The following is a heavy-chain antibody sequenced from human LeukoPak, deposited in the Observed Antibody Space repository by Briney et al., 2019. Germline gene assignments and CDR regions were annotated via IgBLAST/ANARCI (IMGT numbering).Heavy chain of an antibody. V-gene: IGHV4-39*07. D-gene: IGHD1-26*01. CDR2: IYYSGTT. J-gene: IGHJ4*02. Sequence: SETLSLTCTVSGGSISSSSNYWGWIRQPPGKGLEWIGSIYYSGTTYYNPSLKSRVTISVDTSKNQFSLKLSSATAADTAVYYCATTTIRLGYWGQGTLVIVSS. CDR3: ATTTIRLGY. CDR1: GGSISSSSNY.